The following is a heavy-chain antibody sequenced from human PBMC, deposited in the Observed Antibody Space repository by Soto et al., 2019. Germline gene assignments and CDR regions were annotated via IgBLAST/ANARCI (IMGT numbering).Heavy chain of an antibody. CDR1: GFTFSNYG. J-gene: IGHJ4*02. CDR3: AKIDKFNPQSSGWANRFDY. D-gene: IGHD6-19*01. V-gene: IGHV3-23*01. Sequence: EVQLLESGGGLVQPGGSLRLSCAASGFTFSNYGMTWVRQAPGKGLEWVSGMSRDGGVTDYTDSVKGRFTISRDISKNPLYLQMNSLRAEDTAVYYCAKIDKFNPQSSGWANRFDYWGQGTRVTVSS. CDR2: MSRDGGVT.